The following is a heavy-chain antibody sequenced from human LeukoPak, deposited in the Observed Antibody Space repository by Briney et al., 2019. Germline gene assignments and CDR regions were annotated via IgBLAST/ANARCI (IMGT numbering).Heavy chain of an antibody. Sequence: SETLSLTCTVSGGSISSYYSSWIRQPPGKGLEWIACISYSGSTKYNPSLKSRVTISVDTSKNQLSLKLSSVAAADTAVYYCAGEPGFDSSGYLNWFDPWGQGTLATVSS. CDR2: ISYSGST. D-gene: IGHD3-22*01. CDR3: AGEPGFDSSGYLNWFDP. J-gene: IGHJ5*02. V-gene: IGHV4-59*01. CDR1: GGSISSYY.